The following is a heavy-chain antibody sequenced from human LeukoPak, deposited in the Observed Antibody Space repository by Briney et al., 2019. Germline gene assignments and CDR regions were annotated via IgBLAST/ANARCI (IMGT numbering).Heavy chain of an antibody. CDR1: GYSISSGYY. J-gene: IGHJ4*02. CDR3: SRFYGYNYYCNQ. D-gene: IGHD5/OR15-5a*01. CDR2: IYHSGST. Sequence: PSETLSLTCTVSGYSISSGYYWGWIRQSPGKGLEWIGSIYHSGSTYYNPSLKSRLTISVDTSKNQFSLTLNSVTAADTAVYSCSRFYGYNYYCNQWGQGTLVTVSS. V-gene: IGHV4-38-2*02.